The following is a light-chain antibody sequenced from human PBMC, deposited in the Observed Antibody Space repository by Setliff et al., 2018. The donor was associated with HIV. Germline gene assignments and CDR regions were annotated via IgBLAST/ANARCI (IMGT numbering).Light chain of an antibody. Sequence: QSVLTQPASVSGSPGQSITISCTGTSSDVGVYNYVSWYQQHPGKAPKLMISDVSNRPSGVSNRFSGSKSGNTASLTISGLQAEDEADYYCSSYTGSTPLYVFGTGTKVTVL. V-gene: IGLV2-14*03. CDR1: SSDVGVYNY. J-gene: IGLJ1*01. CDR3: SSYTGSTPLYV. CDR2: DVS.